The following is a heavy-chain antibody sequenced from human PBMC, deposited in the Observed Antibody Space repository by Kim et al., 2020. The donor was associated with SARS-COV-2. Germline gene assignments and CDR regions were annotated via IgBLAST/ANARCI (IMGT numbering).Heavy chain of an antibody. D-gene: IGHD3-10*01. CDR2: FSGSGVT. Sequence: GGSLRLSCAASGFTFSTYGLSWVRQAPGKGLEWVSSFSGSGVTRYTDSVKGRFAISRDNSKNTLYLQMNSLRAEDTAIYYCTRHAGGFDSWGQGTLVTVPS. J-gene: IGHJ4*02. CDR3: TRHAGGFDS. CDR1: GFTFSTYG. V-gene: IGHV3-23*01.